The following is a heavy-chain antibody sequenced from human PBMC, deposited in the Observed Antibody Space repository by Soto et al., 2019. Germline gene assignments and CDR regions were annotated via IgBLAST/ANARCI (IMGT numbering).Heavy chain of an antibody. CDR1: GFTFSGSA. Sequence: EVQLVESGGGLVQPGGSLKLSCAASGFTFSGSAMHWVRQASGKGLEWVGRIRSKATSYATAYAASVKGRFTISRDDSKNTAYLQMNSLKTEDTAVYYCTRQEGLLWFGELKVDYYGMDVWGQGTTVTVSS. J-gene: IGHJ6*02. V-gene: IGHV3-73*01. CDR3: TRQEGLLWFGELKVDYYGMDV. D-gene: IGHD3-10*01. CDR2: IRSKATSYAT.